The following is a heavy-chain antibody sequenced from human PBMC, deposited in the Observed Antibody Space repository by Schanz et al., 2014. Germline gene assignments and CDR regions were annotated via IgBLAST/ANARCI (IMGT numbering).Heavy chain of an antibody. J-gene: IGHJ5*02. D-gene: IGHD2-21*01. CDR3: ARAVGGNSALEWFDP. Sequence: QVQLQESGPALVKPSETLSLTCTVSGGSISSEYWSWIRQPAGKGLEWIGRIYNSGKTNYNPSLESRVSMSVDTSKKQLSLKLRSVSAADTAVYYCARAVGGNSALEWFDPWGQGTLVTVSS. V-gene: IGHV4-4*07. CDR2: IYNSGKT. CDR1: GGSISSEY.